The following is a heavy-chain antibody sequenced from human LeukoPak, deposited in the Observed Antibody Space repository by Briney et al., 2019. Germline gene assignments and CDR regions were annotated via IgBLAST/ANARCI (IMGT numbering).Heavy chain of an antibody. CDR2: IKEDGSEK. D-gene: IGHD5-24*01. Sequence: PVGSLRLSCAASGFSFSSYWMSWVRQAPGKGLEWVANIKEDGSEKYYVDSVRGRFTISRDNAKNSLYLQMNSLRADDTAVYYCARDTRPVEMATIDYWGQGTLVTVSS. CDR1: GFSFSSYW. CDR3: ARDTRPVEMATIDY. V-gene: IGHV3-7*01. J-gene: IGHJ4*02.